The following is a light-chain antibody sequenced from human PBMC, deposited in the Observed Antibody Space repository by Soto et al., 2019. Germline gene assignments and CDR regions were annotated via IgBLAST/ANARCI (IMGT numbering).Light chain of an antibody. CDR3: CSYAGSRTFV. CDR2: EGT. CDR1: SSDVGAYNL. J-gene: IGLJ2*01. Sequence: QSALTQPASVSGSPEQSITISCTGTSSDVGAYNLVSWYQQLPGKAPRLIIYEGTKRPSGISHRFSGFKSDNTASLTISGLRAEDEAHYHCCSYAGSRTFVFGGGTK. V-gene: IGLV2-23*01.